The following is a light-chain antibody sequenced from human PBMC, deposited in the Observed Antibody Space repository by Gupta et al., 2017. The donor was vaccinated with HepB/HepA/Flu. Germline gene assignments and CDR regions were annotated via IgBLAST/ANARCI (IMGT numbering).Light chain of an antibody. CDR3: QQSYSSPYT. J-gene: IGKJ2*01. CDR1: QYINRN. Sequence: DIQMTPSPSSLSASVGDRVTITCRASQYINRNLNWYQQKPGKAPRLLIYAASRLQSGVPPRFSGGGSGTDFTLTISSVQPEDFATYYCQQSYSSPYTFGQGTSLDIK. CDR2: AAS. V-gene: IGKV1-39*01.